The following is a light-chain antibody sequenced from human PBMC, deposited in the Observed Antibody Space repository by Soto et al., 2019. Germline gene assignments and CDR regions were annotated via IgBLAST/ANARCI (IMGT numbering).Light chain of an antibody. J-gene: IGKJ4*01. CDR1: QSVSNN. Sequence: EIVFTQYAGTLSLSKVESDTLFXRXNQSVSNNYLAWYQQKPGQAPRXLIYGASNRATGIPARFTGSWSGTECTLTISSLQSEDVAVYSCQQYDNWPPTLGGGTKVDI. CDR2: GAS. CDR3: QQYDNWPPT. V-gene: IGKV3-15*01.